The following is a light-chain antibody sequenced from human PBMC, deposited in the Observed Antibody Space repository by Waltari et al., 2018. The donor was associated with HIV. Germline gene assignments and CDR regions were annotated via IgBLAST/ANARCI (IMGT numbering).Light chain of an antibody. CDR3: ASFTSNTWL. CDR1: TADLGVDKS. V-gene: IGLV2-14*01. CDR2: EGT. J-gene: IGLJ3*02. Sequence: QSALPQPASVSASHGQPLTITCAANTADLGVDKSVSWYHHVPGHAPQLVIYEGTNRPLGVSDRFSASKSGDTASLTISYLLNEDEGDYYCASFTSNTWLFGGGTKVTVL.